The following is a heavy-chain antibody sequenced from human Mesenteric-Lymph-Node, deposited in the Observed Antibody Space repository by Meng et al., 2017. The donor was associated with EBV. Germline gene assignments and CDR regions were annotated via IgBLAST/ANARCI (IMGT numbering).Heavy chain of an antibody. CDR1: GGSVNCGGYS. CDR2: DNHSGLT. Sequence: QLQVQAPVAGPVNPSHTMSSTGTVSGGSVNCGGYSCRWIRESPEKGLEWIGYDNHSGLTYYNPSLETRVIISLERSKNQFSLKLTSVTAADTAVYYCAGGDYVNQFNYWGQGTLVTVSS. J-gene: IGHJ4*02. D-gene: IGHD4-17*01. CDR3: AGGDYVNQFNY. V-gene: IGHV4-30-2*06.